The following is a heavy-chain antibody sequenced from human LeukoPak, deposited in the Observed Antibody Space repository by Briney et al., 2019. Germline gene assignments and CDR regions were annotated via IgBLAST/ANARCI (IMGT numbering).Heavy chain of an antibody. J-gene: IGHJ6*03. V-gene: IGHV3-30*02. Sequence: GGSLKLSCAASGFTFSSYGMHWVRQAPGKGLEWVAFIRYDGSNKYYADSVKGRFTISRDNSKNTLYLQMNSLRAEDTAVYYCAKDQLLHYYYYYYMDVWGKGTTVTVSS. D-gene: IGHD2-2*01. CDR3: AKDQLLHYYYYYYMDV. CDR2: IRYDGSNK. CDR1: GFTFSSYG.